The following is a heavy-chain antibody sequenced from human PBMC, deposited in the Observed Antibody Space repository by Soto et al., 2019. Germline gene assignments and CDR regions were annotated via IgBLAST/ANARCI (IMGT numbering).Heavy chain of an antibody. D-gene: IGHD6-13*01. V-gene: IGHV1-18*01. Sequence: QVQLVQSGAEVKKPGASVKDSCKASGYTFTSYGISWVRQAPGQGLEWMGWISAYNGNTKYAQKFQGRVTMTTDTSTSTAYMEVSSLRSDDTAVYYCARDSAAGLNDYWGQGTLVTVSS. CDR3: ARDSAAGLNDY. CDR1: GYTFTSYG. CDR2: ISAYNGNT. J-gene: IGHJ4*02.